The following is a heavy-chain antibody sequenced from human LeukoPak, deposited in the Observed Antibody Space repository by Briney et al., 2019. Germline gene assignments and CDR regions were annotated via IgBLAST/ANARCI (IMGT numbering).Heavy chain of an antibody. V-gene: IGHV3-21*01. Sequence: GGSLRLSCAASGFTFSSYSMNWVRQAPGKGLEWVSSISSSSYIYYADSVKGRFTISRDNAKNSLYLQMNSLRAEDTAVYYCARDRGGAVAGTKSDMAFDIWGQGTMVTVSS. J-gene: IGHJ3*02. CDR1: GFTFSSYS. CDR2: ISSSSYI. CDR3: ARDRGGAVAGTKSDMAFDI. D-gene: IGHD6-19*01.